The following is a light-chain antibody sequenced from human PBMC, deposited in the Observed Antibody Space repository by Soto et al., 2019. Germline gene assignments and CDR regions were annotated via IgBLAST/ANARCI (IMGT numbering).Light chain of an antibody. Sequence: QSVLTQPRSVSGSPGQSVSISCTGTSSDVGRYSYVSWYQQHPGKAPKLMIYDVSERPSGVPDRFSGSKSGNTASLTISGLQAEDEADYHCCSYAGTYTGVFGTGTKVTVL. CDR2: DVS. J-gene: IGLJ1*01. V-gene: IGLV2-11*01. CDR1: SSDVGRYSY. CDR3: CSYAGTYTGV.